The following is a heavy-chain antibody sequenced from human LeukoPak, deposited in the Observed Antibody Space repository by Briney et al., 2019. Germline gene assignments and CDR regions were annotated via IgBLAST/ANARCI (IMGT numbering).Heavy chain of an antibody. CDR2: INWNGGST. CDR3: ARALHREAPDIVVVPAAREGGYYYYYMDV. V-gene: IGHV3-20*04. D-gene: IGHD2-2*01. Sequence: GVSLRLSCAASGFTFDDYGMSWVRQAPGKGLEWVSGINWNGGSTGYADSVKGRFTISRDNAKNSLYLQMNSLRAEDTALYYCARALHREAPDIVVVPAAREGGYYYYYMDVWGKGTTVTVSS. J-gene: IGHJ6*03. CDR1: GFTFDDYG.